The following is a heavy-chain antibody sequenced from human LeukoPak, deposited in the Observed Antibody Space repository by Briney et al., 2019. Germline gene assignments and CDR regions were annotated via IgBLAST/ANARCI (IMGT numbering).Heavy chain of an antibody. V-gene: IGHV1-2*04. Sequence: ASVKVSCKASGYTFTGYYMHWVRQAPGQGLEWRGWINPNSGGTNYAQKFQGWVTMTRDTSISTAYMELSRLRSDDTAVYYCARGGHIITMVRGVITPSDYWGQGTLVTVSS. D-gene: IGHD3-10*01. CDR3: ARGGHIITMVRGVITPSDY. J-gene: IGHJ4*02. CDR2: INPNSGGT. CDR1: GYTFTGYY.